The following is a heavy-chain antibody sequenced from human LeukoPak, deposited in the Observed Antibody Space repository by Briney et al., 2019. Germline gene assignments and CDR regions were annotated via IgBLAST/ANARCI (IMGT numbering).Heavy chain of an antibody. Sequence: SETLSLTCTVSGGSISSYYWSWIRQPPGKGLEWIACTSYSGSTKYNPSLKSRVTISVDTSKNQLSLKLGSVTGADTAVYYCAREPGFDSSGYLNWFDPWGQGTLVTVSS. J-gene: IGHJ5*02. V-gene: IGHV4-59*01. D-gene: IGHD3-22*01. CDR1: GGSISSYY. CDR3: AREPGFDSSGYLNWFDP. CDR2: TSYSGST.